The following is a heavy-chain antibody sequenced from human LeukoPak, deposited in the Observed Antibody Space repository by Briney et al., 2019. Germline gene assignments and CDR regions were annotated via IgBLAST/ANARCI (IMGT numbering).Heavy chain of an antibody. V-gene: IGHV3-30*02. CDR2: IRYDGSNK. CDR3: ARGILAPGKTHDY. J-gene: IGHJ4*02. Sequence: PGGSLRLSCAASGFTFSSYGMHWVRQAPGKGLEWVAFIRYDGSNKYYADSAKGRFTISRDNAKNTLFLQINSLRAEDTAVYYCARGILAPGKTHDYWGQGVLVTVSS. CDR1: GFTFSSYG.